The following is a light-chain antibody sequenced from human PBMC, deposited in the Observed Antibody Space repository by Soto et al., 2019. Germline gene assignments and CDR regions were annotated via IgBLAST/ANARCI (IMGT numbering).Light chain of an antibody. J-gene: IGKJ1*01. V-gene: IGKV3-20*01. Sequence: EIVLTQSPGTLSLSPGERATLSCRASQSVSSSYLAWYQQKPGQAPRLLIYGASSRATGIPDRFSGSGYGTDFTLTISRLEPEDFAVYYCQQRGTFGQGTKV. CDR2: GAS. CDR3: QQRGT. CDR1: QSVSSSY.